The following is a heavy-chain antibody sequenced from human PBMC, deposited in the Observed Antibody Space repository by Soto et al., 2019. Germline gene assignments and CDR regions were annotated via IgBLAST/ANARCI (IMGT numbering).Heavy chain of an antibody. D-gene: IGHD3-3*01. CDR2: ISGSGGST. Sequence: PVGSLRLSCAASGFTFSSHAMSWVRQAPGKGLEWVSAISGSGGSTYYADSVKGRFTISRDNSKNTLYLQMNSLRAEDTAVYYCAKDTYDFWSGYYGAPYDYWGQGTLVTVSS. CDR3: AKDTYDFWSGYYGAPYDY. V-gene: IGHV3-23*01. J-gene: IGHJ4*02. CDR1: GFTFSSHA.